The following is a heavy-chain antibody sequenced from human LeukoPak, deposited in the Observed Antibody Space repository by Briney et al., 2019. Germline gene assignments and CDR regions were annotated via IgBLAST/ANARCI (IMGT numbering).Heavy chain of an antibody. D-gene: IGHD6-19*01. J-gene: IGHJ4*02. CDR3: ARDADISGWNVPYDFDS. V-gene: IGHV1-2*02. Sequence: ASVKVSCKASGYTFTGYYMHWVRQAPGQGLEWMGWINPKSGGSDYAQNFEGRVTMTRDTSISTAYMELTRLTSDDTAVYYCARDADISGWNVPYDFDSWGQGSLVTVSS. CDR1: GYTFTGYY. CDR2: INPKSGGS.